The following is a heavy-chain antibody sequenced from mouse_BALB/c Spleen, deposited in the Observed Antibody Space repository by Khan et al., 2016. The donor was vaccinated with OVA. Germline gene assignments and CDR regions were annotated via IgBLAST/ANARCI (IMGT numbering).Heavy chain of an antibody. Sequence: EVKLVESGGGLVQPGGSRKLSCAASGFTFSSCGMHWVRQAPKKGLEWVAYVSSGSSTIYYGDTVRGRFTISRDKPKNTLFLQRTSLRSEDTAMYYCARSGGNFHWYFDVWGAGTSVTVSS. CDR3: ARSGGNFHWYFDV. J-gene: IGHJ1*01. CDR2: VSSGSSTI. CDR1: GFTFSSCG. D-gene: IGHD2-1*01. V-gene: IGHV5-17*02.